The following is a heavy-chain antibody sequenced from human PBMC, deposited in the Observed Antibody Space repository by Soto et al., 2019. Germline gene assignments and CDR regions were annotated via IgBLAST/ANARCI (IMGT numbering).Heavy chain of an antibody. CDR2: ISAYNGNT. Sequence: ASVTVSCKASVYTYTSYGISWVRQAPGQGLEWMGWISAYNGNTNYAQKLQGRVTMTTDTSTSTAYMELRSLRSDDTAVYYCAGTHDYGDYEADYWGQGTLVTVSS. V-gene: IGHV1-18*01. CDR3: AGTHDYGDYEADY. J-gene: IGHJ4*02. CDR1: VYTYTSYG. D-gene: IGHD4-17*01.